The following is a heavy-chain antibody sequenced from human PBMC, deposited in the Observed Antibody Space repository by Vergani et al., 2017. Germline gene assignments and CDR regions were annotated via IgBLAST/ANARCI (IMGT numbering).Heavy chain of an antibody. CDR3: ARGSRAEGGSEPDK. D-gene: IGHD6-13*01. V-gene: IGHV4-61*02. Sequence: QVQLQESGPGLVKPSQTLSLSCTVSGGSVRTSIGYYWTWIRQPAGKTLEWIGEIFSSGTTNYNPSLKNRGTMSVDTSKNQFSLKLNSVTAADTAVYYCARGSRAEGGSEPDKWGQGTLVTVSS. CDR1: GGSVRTSIGYY. CDR2: IFSSGTT. J-gene: IGHJ4*02.